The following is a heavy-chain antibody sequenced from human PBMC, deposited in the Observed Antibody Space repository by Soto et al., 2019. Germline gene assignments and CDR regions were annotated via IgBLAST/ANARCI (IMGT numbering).Heavy chain of an antibody. CDR3: AGTLFDTSGYYPSGLEL. D-gene: IGHD3-22*01. CDR2: IIPFLGSA. CDR1: GGTFKSYV. V-gene: IGHV1-69*01. J-gene: IGHJ4*02. Sequence: QVQLEQSGAEVEKPGSSVKVSCKPSGGTFKSYVLNWVRQAPGQGLEWMGGIIPFLGSADYAQKFQDRVTITADEFTSTAYLELSSLRSEDSAVYYCAGTLFDTSGYYPSGLELWGQGTLVTVAS.